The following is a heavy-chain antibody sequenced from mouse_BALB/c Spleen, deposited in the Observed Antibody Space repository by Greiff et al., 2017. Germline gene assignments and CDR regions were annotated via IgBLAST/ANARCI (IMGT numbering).Heavy chain of an antibody. D-gene: IGHD2-4*01. CDR3: ARGITTNYLDY. Sequence: EVQRVESGGGLVKPGGSLKLSCAASGFTFSSYAMSWVRQTPEKRLEWVASISSGGSTYYPDSVKGRFTISRDNARNILYLQMSSLRSEDTAMYYCARGITTNYLDYWGQGTTLTVSS. J-gene: IGHJ2*01. CDR1: GFTFSSYA. CDR2: ISSGGST. V-gene: IGHV5-6-5*01.